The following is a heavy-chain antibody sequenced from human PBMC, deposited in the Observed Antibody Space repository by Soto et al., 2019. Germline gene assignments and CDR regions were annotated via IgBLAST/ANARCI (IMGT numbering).Heavy chain of an antibody. J-gene: IGHJ2*01. V-gene: IGHV4-59*08. Sequence: SETLSLTCTVSGGSISSYDWSWIRQSPGKGLEWIGYIYYSGSTNYNPSLKSRVTISVDTSKNQFSLKLSSVTAADTAVYYCARFNWYFDLWGRGTLVTVSS. CDR2: IYYSGST. CDR1: GGSISSYD. CDR3: ARFNWYFDL.